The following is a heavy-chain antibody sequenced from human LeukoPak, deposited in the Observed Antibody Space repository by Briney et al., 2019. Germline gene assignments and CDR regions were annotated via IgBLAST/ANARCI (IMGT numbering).Heavy chain of an antibody. J-gene: IGHJ4*02. CDR3: ARLGAYSGYDYVDC. V-gene: IGHV4-59*11. CDR1: GGSISSHY. CDR2: IYYSGST. D-gene: IGHD5-12*01. Sequence: PSETLSLTCTVSGGSISSHYWSWIRQPPGKGLEGIGYIYYSGSTNYNPSLKSRVTISVDTSKNQFSLKLSSVTAADTALYYCARLGAYSGYDYVDCWGQGTLVTVSS.